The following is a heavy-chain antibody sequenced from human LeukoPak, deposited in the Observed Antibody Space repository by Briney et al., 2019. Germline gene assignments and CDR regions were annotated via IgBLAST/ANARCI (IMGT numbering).Heavy chain of an antibody. CDR2: IYYSGST. CDR1: GGSISSGGYY. CDR3: AISSSSAPFYFDY. V-gene: IGHV4-30-4*08. J-gene: IGHJ4*02. Sequence: PSQTLSLTCTVSGGSISSGGYYWSWIRQHPGKGLEWIGYIYYSGSTYYNPSLKSRVTISVDTSKNQFSLKLSSVTAADTAVFYCAISSSSAPFYFDYWGQGTLVIVSS. D-gene: IGHD6-6*01.